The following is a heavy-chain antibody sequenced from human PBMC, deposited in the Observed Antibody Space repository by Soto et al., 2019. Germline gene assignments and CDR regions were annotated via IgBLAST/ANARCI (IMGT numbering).Heavy chain of an antibody. J-gene: IGHJ4*02. Sequence: APVKVACKASGYNFTVPYIHCVRQARGHGPKWMVEIGPARVDASDALKVQARVTMTRDTTITTVSMELNNLSPDDTAVYYCGRGRSGQLVVFYWGQGTPVTVSS. CDR2: IGPARVDA. D-gene: IGHD3-10*01. V-gene: IGHV1-2*02. CDR3: GRGRSGQLVVFY. CDR1: GYNFTVPY.